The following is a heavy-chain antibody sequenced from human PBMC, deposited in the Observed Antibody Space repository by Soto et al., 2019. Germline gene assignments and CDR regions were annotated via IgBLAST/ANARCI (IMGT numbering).Heavy chain of an antibody. V-gene: IGHV3-74*01. Sequence: EVQLVESGGGLVQSGGSLRLSCAASGFSFSSFWMHWVRQVPGKGLVWVSRINTDGSSTSYADSVKGRFTISRDNAKNTVYLQMNSLRGEDTAVYYGARGGRVWELVTWGQGTLVTVSS. CDR1: GFSFSSFW. CDR3: ARGGRVWELVT. J-gene: IGHJ4*02. D-gene: IGHD1-26*01. CDR2: INTDGSST.